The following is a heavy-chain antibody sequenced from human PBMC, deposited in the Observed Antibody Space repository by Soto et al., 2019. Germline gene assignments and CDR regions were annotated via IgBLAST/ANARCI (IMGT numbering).Heavy chain of an antibody. CDR2: INPSGGST. J-gene: IGHJ6*02. D-gene: IGHD2-21*02. CDR1: GYTFTSYY. Sequence: ASVKVSCKASGYTFTSYYMHWVRQAPGQGLEWMGIINPSGGSTSYAQKFQGRVTMTRDTSTSTVYMELSSLRSEDTAVYYCARGAYCGGDCYYYYYYYGMDVWGQGTTVTVSS. CDR3: ARGAYCGGDCYYYYYYYGMDV. V-gene: IGHV1-46*01.